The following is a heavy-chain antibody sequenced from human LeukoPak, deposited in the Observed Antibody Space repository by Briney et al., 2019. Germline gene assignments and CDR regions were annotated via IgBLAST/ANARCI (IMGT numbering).Heavy chain of an antibody. J-gene: IGHJ3*02. CDR2: ISYDGSNK. V-gene: IGHV3-30-3*01. Sequence: PGRSLRLSCAASRFTFSSYAMHWVRQAPGKGLEWVAVISYDGSNKYYADSVKGRFTISRDNSKNTLYLQMNSLRAEDTAVYYCARDNDYGDYPDAFDIWGQGTMVTVSS. CDR3: ARDNDYGDYPDAFDI. D-gene: IGHD4-17*01. CDR1: RFTFSSYA.